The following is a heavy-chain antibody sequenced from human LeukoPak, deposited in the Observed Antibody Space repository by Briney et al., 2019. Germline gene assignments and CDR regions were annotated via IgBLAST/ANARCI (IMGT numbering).Heavy chain of an antibody. D-gene: IGHD5-12*01. CDR1: GGTFSSYA. CDR3: ASPYSGYDTLDY. V-gene: IGHV1-69*05. Sequence: ASVEVSCKASGGTFSSYAISWVRQAPGQGLEWMGRIIPIFGTANYAQKFQGRVTITTDESTSTAYMELSSLRSEDTAVHYCASPYSGYDTLDYWGQGTLVTVSS. J-gene: IGHJ4*02. CDR2: IIPIFGTA.